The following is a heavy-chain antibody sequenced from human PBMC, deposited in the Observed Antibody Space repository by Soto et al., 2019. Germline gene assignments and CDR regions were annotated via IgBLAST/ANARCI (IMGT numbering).Heavy chain of an antibody. D-gene: IGHD2-2*01. J-gene: IGHJ4*02. Sequence: SETLSLTSTVSGDSISSYYWSWIRQPPGKGLEWIGYIYYSGTTNYNPSLKSRVTISVDTSKNQFSLKLSSVTAADTAVYYCARQKASCSSTSCYGFDYWGQGTLVTVSS. CDR3: ARQKASCSSTSCYGFDY. CDR1: GDSISSYY. CDR2: IYYSGTT. V-gene: IGHV4-59*08.